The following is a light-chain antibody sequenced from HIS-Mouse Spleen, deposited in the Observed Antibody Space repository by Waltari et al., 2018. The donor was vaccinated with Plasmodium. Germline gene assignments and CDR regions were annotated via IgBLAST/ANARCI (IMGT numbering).Light chain of an antibody. CDR2: GAS. CDR3: QQYYSTPLT. J-gene: IGKJ4*01. V-gene: IGKV4-1*01. Sequence: DIVMPQSPDSMPVSLGERATITCKSSKSALSSSNNKNYLAWYQQKPEQPPKLLIYGASTRESGVPDRFSGSGSGTDFTLTISSLQAEDVAVYYCQQYYSTPLTFGGGTKVEIK. CDR1: KSALSSSNNKNY.